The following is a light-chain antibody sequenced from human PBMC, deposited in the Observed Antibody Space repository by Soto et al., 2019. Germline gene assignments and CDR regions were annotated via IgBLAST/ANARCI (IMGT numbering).Light chain of an antibody. CDR2: KAS. CDR1: QSISSW. V-gene: IGKV1-5*03. CDR3: QQYNSFPRT. Sequence: DIQMTQSPSTLSASVGDRVTITCRASQSISSWLAWYQQKPGKAPKVLIYKASSLASGVPSRFSGSGSGTEFTLTISCLQPDDFATYYCQQYNSFPRTFGQGTKVEIK. J-gene: IGKJ1*01.